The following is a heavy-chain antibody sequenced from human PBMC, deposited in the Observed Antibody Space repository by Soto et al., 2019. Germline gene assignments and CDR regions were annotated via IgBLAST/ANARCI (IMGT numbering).Heavy chain of an antibody. CDR3: AILKSYDILTAYDKSYF. CDR2: IYHSGTT. J-gene: IGHJ4*02. D-gene: IGHD3-9*01. CDR1: GGSISSSNW. V-gene: IGHV4-4*02. Sequence: SETLSLTCVVSGGSISSSNWWSWVRQPPGKGLEWIGEIYHSGTTNYNPSLKSRVTISLDKSKNQFSLKLTSVTAADTALYFCAILKSYDILTAYDKSYFCGQGTLVTVSS.